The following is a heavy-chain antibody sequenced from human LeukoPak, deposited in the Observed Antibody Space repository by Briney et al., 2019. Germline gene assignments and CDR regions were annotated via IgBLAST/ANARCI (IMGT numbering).Heavy chain of an antibody. J-gene: IGHJ4*02. CDR1: GIALSNYA. CDR3: ARDEAGFIDY. CDR2: ISGGGGGT. V-gene: IGHV3-23*01. Sequence: GGSLRLSCAVSGIALSNYAMSWVRQAPGKGLEWVAGISGGGGGTNYADSVRGRFTISRDNSKNTLYLQMNSLRAEDTAVYYCARDEAGFIDYWGQGTLVTVSS.